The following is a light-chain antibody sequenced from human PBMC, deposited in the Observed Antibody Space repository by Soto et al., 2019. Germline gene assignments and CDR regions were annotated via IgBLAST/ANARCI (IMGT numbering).Light chain of an antibody. Sequence: DIQLTQSRSTLSGSVGDIVTITCRASQTISSWLAWYQQKPGKVPKLLIYKASTLKSGVPSRFSGSGSGTEFTLTISSLQPDDFATYYCQHYNSYSEAFGQGTKV. CDR3: QHYNSYSEA. J-gene: IGKJ1*01. V-gene: IGKV1-5*03. CDR1: QTISSW. CDR2: KAS.